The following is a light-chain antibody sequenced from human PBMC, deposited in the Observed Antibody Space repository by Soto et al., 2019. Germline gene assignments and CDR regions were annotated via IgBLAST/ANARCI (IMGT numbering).Light chain of an antibody. Sequence: QSVLTQPPSVSGAPGQRVTISCTGSSSNIGAGYDVHWYQQLPGTAPKLLIYGNSNRPSGVPDRFSGSMSGTSASLVITGLQAEDEADYYCQSYDSSLSGSKVFGTGTKLTVL. J-gene: IGLJ1*01. CDR2: GNS. V-gene: IGLV1-40*01. CDR1: SSNIGAGYD. CDR3: QSYDSSLSGSKV.